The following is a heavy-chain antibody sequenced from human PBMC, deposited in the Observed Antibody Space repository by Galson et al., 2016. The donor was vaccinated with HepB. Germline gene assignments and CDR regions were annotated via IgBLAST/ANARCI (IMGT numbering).Heavy chain of an antibody. CDR1: GFTFSSYW. V-gene: IGHV3-74*01. J-gene: IGHJ5*02. D-gene: IGHD2-21*02. Sequence: SLRLSCAASGFTFSSYWMHWVRQAPGKGLMWVSRISGDGNSTSYADSVKGRFTISRDNAKNTLYLQMNSLRAEDTAMYFCTRDLVTVADTWFDPWGQGTLVTVSS. CDR2: ISGDGNST. CDR3: TRDLVTVADTWFDP.